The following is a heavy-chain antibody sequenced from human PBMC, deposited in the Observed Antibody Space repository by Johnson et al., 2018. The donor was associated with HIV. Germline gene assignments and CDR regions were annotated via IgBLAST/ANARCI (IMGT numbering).Heavy chain of an antibody. V-gene: IGHV3-NL1*01. CDR1: GFTFSSFA. J-gene: IGHJ3*02. CDR2: INWNGGST. CDR3: ARALLIADRPVGAFDI. D-gene: IGHD6-6*01. Sequence: QVQLVESGGGVVQPGTSLRLSCAASGFTFSSFAMHWVRQAPGKGLEWVSGINWNGGSTYYADSVKGRFTISRDNSKNTLYLQMNSLRAEDTAVYYCARALLIADRPVGAFDIWGQGTMVTVSS.